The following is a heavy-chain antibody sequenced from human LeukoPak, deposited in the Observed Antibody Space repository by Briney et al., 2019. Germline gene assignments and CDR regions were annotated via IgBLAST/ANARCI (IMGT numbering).Heavy chain of an antibody. D-gene: IGHD3-3*01. CDR1: GFTFSSYS. V-gene: IGHV3-21*01. CDR2: ISSSSSYI. Sequence: PGGSPRLSCAASGFTFSSYSMNWVRQAPGKGLEWVSSISSSSSYIYYADSVKGRFTISRDNAKNSLYLQMNSLRAEDTAVYYCAKGRRYYDFWSGRDYYYGMDVWGQGTTVTVSS. CDR3: AKGRRYYDFWSGRDYYYGMDV. J-gene: IGHJ6*02.